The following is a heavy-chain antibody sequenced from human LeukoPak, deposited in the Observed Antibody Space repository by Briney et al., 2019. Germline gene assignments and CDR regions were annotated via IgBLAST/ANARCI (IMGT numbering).Heavy chain of an antibody. J-gene: IGHJ4*02. D-gene: IGHD1-26*01. V-gene: IGHV5-51*01. CDR2: SHAWVSDI. Sequence: GESLQISSQASAYISSSFWVGRVRQMPARGLEWMGFSHAWVSDIRDSPSSQEKANISTGKSLNSGYLQENSLKASNTAMYYCARRRSMSYRSYFEYWGQGTLVTVSS. CDR3: ARRRSMSYRSYFEY. CDR1: AYISSSFW.